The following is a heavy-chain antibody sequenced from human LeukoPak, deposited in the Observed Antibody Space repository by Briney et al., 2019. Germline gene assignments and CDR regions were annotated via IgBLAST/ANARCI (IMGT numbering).Heavy chain of an antibody. V-gene: IGHV4-39*07. D-gene: IGHD1-1*01. J-gene: IGHJ4*02. CDR1: GGSISSSSYY. Sequence: SETLSLTCAVSGGSISSSSYYWGWIRQPPGKGLEWIGSIYYSGSTYYNPSLKSRVTISVDTSKNQFSLKLSSVTAADTAVYYCASRKTNWANYFDYWGQGTLVTVSS. CDR3: ASRKTNWANYFDY. CDR2: IYYSGST.